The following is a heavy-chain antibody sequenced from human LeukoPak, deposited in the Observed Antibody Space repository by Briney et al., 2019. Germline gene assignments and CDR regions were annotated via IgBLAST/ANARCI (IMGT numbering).Heavy chain of an antibody. V-gene: IGHV3-30-3*01. CDR3: AVGQGIVPPKGKSWFDP. D-gene: IGHD1-26*01. CDR2: ISYDGSNK. Sequence: GGSLRLSCAVSGFTFSSYWMSWVRQAPGKGLEWVAVISYDGSNKYYADSVKGRFTISRDNSKNTLYLQMNSLRAEDTAVYYCAVGQGIVPPKGKSWFDPWGQGTLVTVSS. J-gene: IGHJ5*02. CDR1: GFTFSSYW.